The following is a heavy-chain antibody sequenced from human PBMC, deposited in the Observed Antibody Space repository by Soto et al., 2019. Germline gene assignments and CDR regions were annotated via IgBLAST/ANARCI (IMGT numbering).Heavy chain of an antibody. Sequence: QVQLQESGPGLVKPSETLSLTCTVSGGPISSYYWSWIRQPPGKGLEWIGYIYYSGSTNYNPSLKSRVTISVDTSKNQFSLKLSSVTAADTAVYYCARHTRAANWFDPWGQGTLVTVSS. V-gene: IGHV4-59*01. CDR1: GGPISSYY. CDR3: ARHTRAANWFDP. CDR2: IYYSGST. J-gene: IGHJ5*02.